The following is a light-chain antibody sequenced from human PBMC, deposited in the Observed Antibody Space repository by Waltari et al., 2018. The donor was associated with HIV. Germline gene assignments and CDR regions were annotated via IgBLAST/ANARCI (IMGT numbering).Light chain of an antibody. CDR1: QRISSY. V-gene: IGKV1-39*01. CDR2: AAS. CDR3: QQSYSTLQLT. J-gene: IGKJ4*01. Sequence: DIQMTQSPSSLSASVGDRVTITCRASQRISSYLNWYQQKPGKAPKLLIYAASSLQSGVPSRFSGSGSGTDFTLTISSLQPEDFATYYCQQSYSTLQLTFGGGTKVEIK.